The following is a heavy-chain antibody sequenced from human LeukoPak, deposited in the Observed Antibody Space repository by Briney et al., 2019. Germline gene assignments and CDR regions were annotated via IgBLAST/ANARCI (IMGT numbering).Heavy chain of an antibody. J-gene: IGHJ4*02. D-gene: IGHD6-13*01. CDR2: IYHDGST. Sequence: KPSETLSLTCTVSGGSISSYYWSWIRQPPGKGLEWIGYIYHDGSTYNNPSLKSRVTISVDRSKNQFSLNLSSVTAADTAVYYCAQMQAAAGTFYFDHWGQGTLVTVSS. CDR3: AQMQAAAGTFYFDH. CDR1: GGSISSYY. V-gene: IGHV4-59*04.